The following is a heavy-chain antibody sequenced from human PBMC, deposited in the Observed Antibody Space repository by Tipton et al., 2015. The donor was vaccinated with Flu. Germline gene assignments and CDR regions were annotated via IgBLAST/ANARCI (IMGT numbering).Heavy chain of an antibody. D-gene: IGHD3-9*01. CDR2: IKTKADGATT. V-gene: IGHV3-15*01. CDR3: TTGSDITSTGFFS. CDR1: GFTFRDAW. J-gene: IGHJ5*02. Sequence: QLVQSGGGLEKPGGSLRLFCAASGFTFRDAWLSWVRQAPGKGLDWVGRIKTKADGATTDYAAPVKGRFTISRADSENTLFLQLHSLKTEEPAVYYCTTGSDITSTGFFSWGQGTLV.